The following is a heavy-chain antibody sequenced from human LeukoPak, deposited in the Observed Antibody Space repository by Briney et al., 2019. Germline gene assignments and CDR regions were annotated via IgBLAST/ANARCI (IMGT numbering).Heavy chain of an antibody. Sequence: GGSLRLSCAASGFTFSSYSMNWVRQAPGKGLEWVSYISSSSSTIYYADSVKGRFTISRDNAKNSLYLQMNSLRAEDTAVYYCARDDVTIFGVVIGEGGVDYWGQGTLVTVSS. J-gene: IGHJ4*02. CDR3: ARDDVTIFGVVIGEGGVDY. D-gene: IGHD3-3*01. CDR2: ISSSSSTI. V-gene: IGHV3-48*01. CDR1: GFTFSSYS.